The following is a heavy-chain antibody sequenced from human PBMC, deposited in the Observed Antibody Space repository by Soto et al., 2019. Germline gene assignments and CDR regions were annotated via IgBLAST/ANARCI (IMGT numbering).Heavy chain of an antibody. J-gene: IGHJ6*02. CDR3: AIVDDYVTPSPQDV. CDR2: INAYNGNT. CDR1: GYSFARYG. D-gene: IGHD3-16*01. Sequence: ASVKVSCKASGYSFARYGIGWARQAPGQGLEWMGWINAYNGNTNYAQNLQGRLTLTTDTSTTTAYMELRSLRSNDTAIYYCAIVDDYVTPSPQDVSGQGTTVTVS. V-gene: IGHV1-18*01.